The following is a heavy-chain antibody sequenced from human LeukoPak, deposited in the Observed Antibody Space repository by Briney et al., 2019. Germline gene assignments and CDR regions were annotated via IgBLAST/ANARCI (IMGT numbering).Heavy chain of an antibody. Sequence: PGGSLRLSCAASGFTFSSYAMSWVRQAPGKGLEWVSAISGSGSSTYYADSVKGRFTISRDNSKNTLYLQMNSLRAEDTAVYYCAKGVRGVIIDNWFDPWGQGTLVTVSS. CDR2: ISGSGSST. D-gene: IGHD3-10*01. J-gene: IGHJ5*02. CDR1: GFTFSSYA. CDR3: AKGVRGVIIDNWFDP. V-gene: IGHV3-23*01.